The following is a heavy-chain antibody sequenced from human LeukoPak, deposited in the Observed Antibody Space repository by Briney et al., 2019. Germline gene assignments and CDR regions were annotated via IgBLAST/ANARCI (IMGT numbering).Heavy chain of an antibody. Sequence: GGSLRLSCAASDFSFTTYAMSWVRQAPGKGLEWVSSISGGDPTTYYADSVKGRFTISRDNAKNSLYLQMNSLRAEDTAVYYCAELGITMIGGVWGKGTTVTISS. V-gene: IGHV3-23*01. CDR1: DFSFTTYA. CDR3: AELGITMIGGV. J-gene: IGHJ6*04. CDR2: ISGGDPTT. D-gene: IGHD3-10*02.